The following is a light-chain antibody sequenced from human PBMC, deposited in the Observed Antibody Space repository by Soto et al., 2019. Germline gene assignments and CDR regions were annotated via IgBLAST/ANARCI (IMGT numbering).Light chain of an antibody. CDR1: QSVSSNN. CDR2: GAS. Sequence: EVVLTQSPGTLSLSPGERATLSCRCSQSVSSNNLAWYQQRPGQAPRVLIYGASTRATGIPERFSGSGSGTDFTLTISSLEPEDFAVYYCQQRSNWPPITFGQGTRLEIK. J-gene: IGKJ5*01. V-gene: IGKV3D-20*02. CDR3: QQRSNWPPIT.